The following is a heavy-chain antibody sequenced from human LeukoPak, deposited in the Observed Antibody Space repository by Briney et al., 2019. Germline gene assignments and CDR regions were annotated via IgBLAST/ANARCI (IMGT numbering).Heavy chain of an antibody. V-gene: IGHV4-59*01. CDR1: GGSIRSYY. CDR3: ARAPDCSGGSCYSYYYYYMDV. CDR2: IYYSGST. D-gene: IGHD2-15*01. J-gene: IGHJ6*03. Sequence: SETLSLTCTVSGGSIRSYYWSWLRQPPGKGLEWIGYIYYSGSTNYNPSLKSRVTISVDTSKNQFSLKLSSVTAADTAVYYCARAPDCSGGSCYSYYYYYMDVWGKGTTVTVSS.